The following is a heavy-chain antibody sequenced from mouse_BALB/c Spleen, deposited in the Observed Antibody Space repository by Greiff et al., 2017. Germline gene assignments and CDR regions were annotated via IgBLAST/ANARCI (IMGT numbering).Heavy chain of an antibody. J-gene: IGHJ4*01. CDR3: ARSSHYYGSSPYAMDY. V-gene: IGHV7-3*02. D-gene: IGHD1-1*01. Sequence: EVKLTESGGGLVQPGGSLRLSCATSGFTFTDYYMSWVRQPPGKALEWLGFIRNKANGYTTEYSASVKGRFTISRDNSQSILYLQMNTLRAEDSATYYCARSSHYYGSSPYAMDYWGQGTSVTVSS. CDR2: IRNKANGYTT. CDR1: GFTFTDYY.